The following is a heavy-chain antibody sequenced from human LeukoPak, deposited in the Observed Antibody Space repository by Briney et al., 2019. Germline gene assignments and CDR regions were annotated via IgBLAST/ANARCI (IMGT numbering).Heavy chain of an antibody. CDR3: ARDVSDGDYGCFDY. D-gene: IGHD4-17*01. J-gene: IGHJ4*02. Sequence: PGGSLRLSCAASGFTVSSNYMSWVRQAPGKGLEWVSVIYSGGSTYYADSVKGRFTISRDNSKNTLYLQMNSLRAEDTAVYYCARDVSDGDYGCFDYWGQGTLVTVSS. CDR1: GFTVSSNY. V-gene: IGHV3-53*01. CDR2: IYSGGST.